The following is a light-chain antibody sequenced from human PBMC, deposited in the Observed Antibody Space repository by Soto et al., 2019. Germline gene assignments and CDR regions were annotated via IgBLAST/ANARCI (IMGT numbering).Light chain of an antibody. V-gene: IGLV2-8*01. CDR3: TSYAGGNNV. CDR1: SSDVGGYNY. CDR2: EVN. Sequence: QSALTQPPSASGSPGQSVTISCTGTSSDVGGYNYVSWYQQHPGKVPKLIIYEVNKRPSGVPDRFSGSKSGNTASLIVAGLQAEDEXXYYCTSYAGGNNVFGTGTKVTVL. J-gene: IGLJ1*01.